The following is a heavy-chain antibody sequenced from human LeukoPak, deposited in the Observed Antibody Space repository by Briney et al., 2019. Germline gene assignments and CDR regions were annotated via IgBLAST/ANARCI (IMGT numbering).Heavy chain of an antibody. CDR3: AKTPHYYGSGSYYFDY. CDR2: ISGSGGST. J-gene: IGHJ4*02. V-gene: IGHV3-23*01. D-gene: IGHD3-10*01. Sequence: GGSLRLSCAASGFTFTTYAMSWVRQAPGKGLEWASAISGSGGSTYYADSVKGRFTISRDNSKNTLYLQMNSLRAEDTAVYYCAKTPHYYGSGSYYFDYWGQGTLVTVSS. CDR1: GFTFTTYA.